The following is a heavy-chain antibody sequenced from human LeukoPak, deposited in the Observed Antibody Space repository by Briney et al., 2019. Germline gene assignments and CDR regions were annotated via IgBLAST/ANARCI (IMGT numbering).Heavy chain of an antibody. CDR3: AREHRSSKYFDS. J-gene: IGHJ4*02. V-gene: IGHV4-39*02. D-gene: IGHD6-6*01. CDR1: GGSIAVNHYY. Sequence: TSETQSLTCSVSGGSIAVNHYYWGWIRQPPGKGLEWIGSGLYTGNTYSNPSLRSRVTISVDTSKNEFSLKMNSVTAADTAVYYCAREHRSSKYFDSWGQGALMIVSS. CDR2: GLYTGNT.